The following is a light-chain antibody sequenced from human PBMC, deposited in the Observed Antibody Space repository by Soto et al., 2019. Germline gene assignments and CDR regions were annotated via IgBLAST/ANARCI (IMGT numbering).Light chain of an antibody. J-gene: IGLJ2*01. CDR1: SSNIGSNV. V-gene: IGLV1-44*01. Sequence: QSVLSQPPSASGTPGQRVTISCSGRSSNIGSNVVNWYQQFPGTAPKLLIYSDYQRPSGVPDRFSGSRSGTSASLAICGRQSEDEADYYCAAWDGSLNASLFGGGTKLTVL. CDR3: AAWDGSLNASL. CDR2: SDY.